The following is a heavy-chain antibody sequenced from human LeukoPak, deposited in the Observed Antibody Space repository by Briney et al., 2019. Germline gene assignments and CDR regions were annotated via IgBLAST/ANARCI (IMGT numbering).Heavy chain of an antibody. CDR1: GYTFTGYY. Sequence: ASVKVSCKASGYTFTGYYMHWVRQAPGQGLEWMGWINPNSGGTNYAQKFQGRVTVTRDTSISTAYMELSRLRSDDTAVYYCASTPRGRYGLLWTDWGQGTLVTVSS. D-gene: IGHD3-16*01. CDR2: INPNSGGT. J-gene: IGHJ4*02. CDR3: ASTPRGRYGLLWTD. V-gene: IGHV1-2*02.